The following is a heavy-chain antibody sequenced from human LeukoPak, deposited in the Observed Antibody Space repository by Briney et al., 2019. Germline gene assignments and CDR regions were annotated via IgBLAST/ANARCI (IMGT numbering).Heavy chain of an antibody. CDR2: IYHSGST. CDR3: ARLDWNYPDY. CDR1: GYSISSGYY. D-gene: IGHD1-7*01. Sequence: SETLSLTCAVSGYSISSGYYWGWIRQPPGKGLEWIGSIYHSGSTYYNPSLKRRVTISVDTSKNQFSLKLSSVTAADTDVYYCARLDWNYPDYWGQGTLVTVSS. V-gene: IGHV4-38-2*01. J-gene: IGHJ4*02.